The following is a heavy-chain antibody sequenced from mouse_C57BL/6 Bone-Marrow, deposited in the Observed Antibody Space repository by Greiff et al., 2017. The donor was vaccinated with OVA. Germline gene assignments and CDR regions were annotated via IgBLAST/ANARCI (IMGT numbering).Heavy chain of an antibody. CDR2: ISRGSSTI. Sequence: EVQRVESGGGLVKPGGSLKLSCAASGFTFSDYGMHWVRQAPEKGLEWVADISRGSSTINYADTVKGRFTISRDNAKTTLSLQMTSLTSEDTAMYYCARKGDDYGSNYFDYWGQGTTLTVSS. V-gene: IGHV5-17*01. D-gene: IGHD1-1*01. CDR1: GFTFSDYG. J-gene: IGHJ2*01. CDR3: ARKGDDYGSNYFDY.